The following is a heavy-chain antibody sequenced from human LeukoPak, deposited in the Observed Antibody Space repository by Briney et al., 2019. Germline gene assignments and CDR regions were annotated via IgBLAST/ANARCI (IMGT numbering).Heavy chain of an antibody. CDR3: HSDSTDS. V-gene: IGHV4-39*07. D-gene: IGHD3-10*01. J-gene: IGHJ4*02. Sequence: PSETLSLTCVVSGGSISSNSYYWGWIRQPPGKGLEWIGSFHYGGTYYNPSLMGRVTISVDSSRNQFSLRLTSVTAADTAMYYCHSDSTDSWGQGTVVTVSS. CDR1: GGSISSNSYY. CDR2: FHYGGT.